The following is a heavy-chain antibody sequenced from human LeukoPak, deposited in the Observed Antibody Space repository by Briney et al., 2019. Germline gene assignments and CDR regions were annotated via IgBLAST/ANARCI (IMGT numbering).Heavy chain of an antibody. Sequence: SVKVSCKASGGTFSSYAISWVRQAPGQGLEWMGRIIPIFGTANYAQKFQGRVTMTRDTSTSTVYMELSSLRSEDTAVYYCAILTTYYFDYWGQGTLVTVSS. D-gene: IGHD1/OR15-1a*01. V-gene: IGHV1-69*05. CDR2: IIPIFGTA. CDR3: AILTTYYFDY. J-gene: IGHJ4*02. CDR1: GGTFSSYA.